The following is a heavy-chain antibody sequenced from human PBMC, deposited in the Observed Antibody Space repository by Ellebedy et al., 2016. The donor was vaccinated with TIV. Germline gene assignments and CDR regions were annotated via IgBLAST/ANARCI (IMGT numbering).Heavy chain of an antibody. CDR3: ARRVGDGGIIGDS. Sequence: GESLKIPXAASGFFFSSYSITWVRQASGKGLEWVSYISTSSSMKYYAESVQGRFTISRDNAKNSVYLQMDSLRAEDTGVYYCARRVGDGGIIGDSWGEGTLVTDSS. D-gene: IGHD3-16*01. CDR2: ISTSSSMK. CDR1: GFFFSSYS. J-gene: IGHJ4*02. V-gene: IGHV3-48*04.